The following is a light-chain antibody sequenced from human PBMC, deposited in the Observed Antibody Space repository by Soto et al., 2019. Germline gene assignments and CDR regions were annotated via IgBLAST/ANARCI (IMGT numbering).Light chain of an antibody. CDR1: SSDVGSYNY. Sequence: QSVLTQPASVSASPGQSITISCTGTSSDVGSYNYVSWYQQHPGKAPKLMIYDVSRRPSGVSNRFSGSKSGNTASLTISGLQAEDEADYYCSSYTSSSTRVFGGGTKLTVL. CDR3: SSYTSSSTRV. CDR2: DVS. J-gene: IGLJ2*01. V-gene: IGLV2-14*03.